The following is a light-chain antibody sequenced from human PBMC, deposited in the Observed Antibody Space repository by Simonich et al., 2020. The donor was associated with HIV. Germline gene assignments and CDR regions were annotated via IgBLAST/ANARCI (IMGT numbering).Light chain of an antibody. Sequence: DIVMTQSPDSLAVSLGERATINCKSSQGVLYSSNNKNYLAWYQQKPGQPPKLLIYWASTRESGVPDLFSGSGSGTDFTLTISSLQAEDVAVYYCQQYYSTPLTFGGGTKVEIK. J-gene: IGKJ4*01. V-gene: IGKV4-1*01. CDR2: WAS. CDR3: QQYYSTPLT. CDR1: QGVLYSSNNKNY.